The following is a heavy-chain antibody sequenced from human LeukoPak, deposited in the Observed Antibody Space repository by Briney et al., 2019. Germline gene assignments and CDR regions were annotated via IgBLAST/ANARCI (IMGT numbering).Heavy chain of an antibody. V-gene: IGHV4-34*01. CDR1: GGSFSGYY. CDR3: ARRLRYFDWLWGLFDY. D-gene: IGHD3-9*01. CDR2: INHSGST. Sequence: SETLSLTCAVYGGSFSGYYWSWIRQPPGKGLEWIGKINHSGSTNYNPSLKSRVTISVDTSKNQFSLKLSSVTAADTAVYYCARRLRYFDWLWGLFDYWGQGTLVTVSS. J-gene: IGHJ4*02.